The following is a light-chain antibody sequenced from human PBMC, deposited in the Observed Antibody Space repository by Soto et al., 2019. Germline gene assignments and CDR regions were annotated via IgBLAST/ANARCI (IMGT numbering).Light chain of an antibody. CDR2: SGS. Sequence: DIVMTQSPLSLPFTPGEPASISCRSSQSLLHSNGYNFLDWYLQKPGQSPQLLIYSGSNRASGVPDRFSVSGSGTDFTLKISRVEAEDVGVYYCMQALQTRLTFGGGTKVEIK. CDR3: MQALQTRLT. CDR1: QSLLHSNGYNF. J-gene: IGKJ4*01. V-gene: IGKV2-28*01.